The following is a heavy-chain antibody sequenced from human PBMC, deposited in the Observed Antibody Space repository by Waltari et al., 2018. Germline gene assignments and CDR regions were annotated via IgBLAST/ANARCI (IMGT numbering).Heavy chain of an antibody. V-gene: IGHV3-74*01. CDR2: INADGGST. D-gene: IGHD2-2*01. CDR1: GFTFSTYW. J-gene: IGHJ5*02. CDR3: TRSRYCSTTSCQVDWFDP. Sequence: EVQVVESGGGLVQPGGSLRLSCAASGFTFSTYWMHWVRQAPGKGLVLVSRINADGGSTSYADSVKGRFTISRDNANNTLYLQMNSLRAEDTAVYYCTRSRYCSTTSCQVDWFDPWGQGTLVTVSS.